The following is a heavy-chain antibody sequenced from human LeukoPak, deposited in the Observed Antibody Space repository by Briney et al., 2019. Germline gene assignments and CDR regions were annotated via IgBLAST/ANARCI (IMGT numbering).Heavy chain of an antibody. J-gene: IGHJ4*02. V-gene: IGHV4-38-2*02. CDR2: IYHSGST. CDR1: GYSISSGNY. Sequence: PSETLSLTCTVSGYSISSGNYWDWIRQPPGKGLEWIGSIYHSGSTYYNPSLKSRVTISVDTSKNQFSLKLSSVTAADTAVYYCAKRYCSSTTCYDDRGAFDYWGRGTLVTVSS. CDR3: AKRYCSSTTCYDDRGAFDY. D-gene: IGHD2-2*01.